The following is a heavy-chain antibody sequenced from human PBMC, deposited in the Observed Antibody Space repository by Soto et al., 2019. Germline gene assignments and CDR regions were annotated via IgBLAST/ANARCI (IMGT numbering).Heavy chain of an antibody. J-gene: IGHJ5*02. CDR2: ISFDGGNQ. V-gene: IGHV3-30*18. D-gene: IGHD3-22*01. Sequence: QVQLVQSGGGVVQPGRSLRLSCAASGFDFNTYGLHWVRQAPGKGLEWVAGISFDGGNQYYAVSVQGRFTISRDKSNNTLYLEMNSLGAADTATYYCAKDSSVTADGSGGWFDPWGQGTLVIVSS. CDR3: AKDSSVTADGSGGWFDP. CDR1: GFDFNTYG.